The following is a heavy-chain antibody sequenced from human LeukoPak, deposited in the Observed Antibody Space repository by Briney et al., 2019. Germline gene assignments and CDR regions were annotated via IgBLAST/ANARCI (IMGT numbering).Heavy chain of an antibody. CDR3: PKDKGSGPYYFDY. D-gene: IGHD3-10*01. CDR2: ISYDGSNK. V-gene: IGHV3-30*18. J-gene: IGHJ4*02. Sequence: GGSLRLSCAASGFTFSNYGMHWVRQAPGKGLEWVAVISYDGSNKYYAGSVKGRFTISRDNSKNTLYLQMNSLRAEDTDVYYCPKDKGSGPYYFDYRGQGTLVTV. CDR1: GFTFSNYG.